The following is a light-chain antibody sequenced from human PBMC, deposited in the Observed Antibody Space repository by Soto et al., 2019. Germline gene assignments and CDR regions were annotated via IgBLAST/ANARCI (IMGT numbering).Light chain of an antibody. V-gene: IGKV1-33*01. CDR2: DAY. CDR1: QDISNN. CDR3: QQYDKLPLT. J-gene: IGKJ4*01. Sequence: DIQMTQSPSSLSASVGDRITINCQASQDISNNLNWFQQRPGKAPNLLIYDAYILETGVPSRFIGGGYGTDFILNISSLQPEDVATYYCQQYDKLPLTFGGGTKV.